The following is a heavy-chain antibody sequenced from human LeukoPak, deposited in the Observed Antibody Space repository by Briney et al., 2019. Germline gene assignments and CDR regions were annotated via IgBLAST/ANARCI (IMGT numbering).Heavy chain of an antibody. CDR3: ARASPGSGIAAAGPSYYFDY. V-gene: IGHV4-34*01. J-gene: IGHJ4*02. Sequence: PSETLSLTCAVYGGSFSGYYWSWIRQPPGKGLEWIGEINHSGSTNYNPSLKSRVTISVDTSKNQFSLKLSSVTAADTAVYYCARASPGSGIAAAGPSYYFDYWGRGTLVTVSS. CDR1: GGSFSGYY. CDR2: INHSGST. D-gene: IGHD6-13*01.